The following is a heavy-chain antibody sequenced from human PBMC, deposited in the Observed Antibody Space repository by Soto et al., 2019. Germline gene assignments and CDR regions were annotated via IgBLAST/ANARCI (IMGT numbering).Heavy chain of an antibody. CDR2: IDYNGVT. CDR1: GGSIYSSGYY. J-gene: IGHJ4*02. D-gene: IGHD2-15*01. V-gene: IGHV4-39*01. Sequence: PSETLSLTCTVSGGSIYSSGYYWVWIRQPSGRGLEWIGNIDYNGVTYSNPSLKSRVTISRDTSKNQFSLKLTSVTAADTALYYCGKVLVGATGHTDSDSWGPGTLVTVSS. CDR3: GKVLVGATGHTDSDS.